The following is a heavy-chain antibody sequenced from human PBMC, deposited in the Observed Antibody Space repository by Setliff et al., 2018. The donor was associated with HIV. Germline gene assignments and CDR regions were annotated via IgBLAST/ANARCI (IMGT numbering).Heavy chain of an antibody. V-gene: IGHV3-43D*04. CDR3: ARVTRLRAAFDI. CDR1: GFTFDDYG. CDR2: ISWNGGSK. Sequence: GGSLRLSCAASGFTFDDYGMHWVRQAPGKGLEWISLISWNGGSKDYAESVKGRFTISRDNAKNSLYLQMNSLRAEDTAVYYCARVTRLRAAFDIWGQGTMVTVSS. J-gene: IGHJ3*02. D-gene: IGHD4-17*01.